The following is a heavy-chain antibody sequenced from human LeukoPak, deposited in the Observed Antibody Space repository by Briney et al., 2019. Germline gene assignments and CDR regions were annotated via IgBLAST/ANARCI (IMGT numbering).Heavy chain of an antibody. Sequence: RGSLRLSCAVSGFIFEDYAMHWVRQAPGKGLVWVSHINNDGNSTTYADSVKGRFTISRDNAKNTLYLQMNSLRAEDTAVYYCTRVAGGNSPYYFDYWGQGTLATVSS. D-gene: IGHD4-23*01. CDR2: INNDGNST. V-gene: IGHV3-74*01. CDR1: GFIFEDYA. J-gene: IGHJ4*02. CDR3: TRVAGGNSPYYFDY.